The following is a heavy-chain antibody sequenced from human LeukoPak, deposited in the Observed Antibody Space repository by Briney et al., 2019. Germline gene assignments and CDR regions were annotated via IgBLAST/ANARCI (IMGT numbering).Heavy chain of an antibody. D-gene: IGHD2-21*02. CDR2: IYPGDSDI. CDR1: GYIFTSYW. Sequence: GESLKISCKGSGYIFTSYWIGWVRQMPGKGLEWMGIIYPGDSDIRYSPSFQCQVTISADKSISTAYLQWSRLEASDSAIYYCARRSYCGGDCTRSVHFYYAMDVWGQGTTVTVSS. V-gene: IGHV5-51*01. J-gene: IGHJ6*02. CDR3: ARRSYCGGDCTRSVHFYYAMDV.